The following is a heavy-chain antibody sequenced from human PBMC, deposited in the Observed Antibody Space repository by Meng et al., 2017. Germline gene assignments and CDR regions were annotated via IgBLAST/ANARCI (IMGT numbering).Heavy chain of an antibody. CDR3: ARGYGGLDY. D-gene: IGHD3-10*01. CDR1: GGSVSSGGYS. J-gene: IGHJ4*02. Sequence: QLQLQESGSGLVKPSQTLSLTCAVSGGSVSSGGYSWNWIRQPPGKGLEWIGYIFHSGTTYYNPSLESRVTISIDTSKNQFSLKVISATAADTAVYYCARGYGGLDYWGQGTLVTVSS. CDR2: IFHSGTT. V-gene: IGHV4-30-2*01.